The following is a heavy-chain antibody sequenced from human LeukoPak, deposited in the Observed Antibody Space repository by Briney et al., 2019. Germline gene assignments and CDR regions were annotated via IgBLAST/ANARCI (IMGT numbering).Heavy chain of an antibody. Sequence: GGSLRLSCTVSGFTVSSNSMSWVRQAPGKGLEWVSFIYSDNTYYSDSVKGRFTISRDNSKNTLYLQMNSLRVEDTAVYYCARRAGAYSHPYDYWGQGTLVTVSS. CDR1: GFTVSSNS. V-gene: IGHV3-53*01. D-gene: IGHD4/OR15-4a*01. CDR2: IYSDNT. CDR3: ARRAGAYSHPYDY. J-gene: IGHJ4*02.